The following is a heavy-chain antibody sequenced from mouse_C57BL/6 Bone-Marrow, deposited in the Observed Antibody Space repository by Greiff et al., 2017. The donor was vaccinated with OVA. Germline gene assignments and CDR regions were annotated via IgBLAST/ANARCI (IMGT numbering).Heavy chain of an antibody. CDR2: IYPRGGNT. CDR3: ASDLLWY. J-gene: IGHJ2*01. CDR1: GYTFTSYG. V-gene: IGHV1-81*01. D-gene: IGHD2-1*01. Sequence: QVQLQQSGAELARPGASVKLSCTASGYTFTSYGISWVKQRPGQGLEWIGEIYPRGGNTYYNEKFKGKATLTADKSSSTAYMELRSLTSEDYAVNFCASDLLWYWGQGTTVTVSA.